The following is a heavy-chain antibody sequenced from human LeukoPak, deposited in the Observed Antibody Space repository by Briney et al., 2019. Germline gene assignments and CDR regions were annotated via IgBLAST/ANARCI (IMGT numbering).Heavy chain of an antibody. CDR2: IWYDGTNK. V-gene: IGHV3-30*02. D-gene: IGHD2-21*02. Sequence: GGSLRLSCAASGFIFSKYGMHWVRQAPGKGLEWVAFIWYDGTNKYYADSVKGRFTISRDKSKNTLYLQMNSLRVEDTAVYHCAKDGDCGSNCYWGQGTLVTVSS. CDR3: AKDGDCGSNCY. CDR1: GFIFSKYG. J-gene: IGHJ4*02.